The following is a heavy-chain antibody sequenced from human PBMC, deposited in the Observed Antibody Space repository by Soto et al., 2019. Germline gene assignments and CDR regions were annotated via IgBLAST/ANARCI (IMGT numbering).Heavy chain of an antibody. Sequence: GGSLRLSCAASGFTFITYNMIWVRQAPGKGLEWVSSISSSSSYIYYADSVKGRFTISRDNAKNSLYLQMNSLRAEGTAVYYCARQYPSSSRHFDHWGQGSRVTVSS. D-gene: IGHD6-6*01. CDR3: ARQYPSSSRHFDH. CDR1: GFTFITYN. CDR2: ISSSSSYI. V-gene: IGHV3-21*01. J-gene: IGHJ4*02.